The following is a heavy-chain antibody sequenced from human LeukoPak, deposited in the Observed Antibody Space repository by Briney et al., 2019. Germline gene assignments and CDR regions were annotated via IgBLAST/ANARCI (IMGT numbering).Heavy chain of an antibody. V-gene: IGHV3-74*01. D-gene: IGHD2-8*01. CDR2: INERATII. CDR3: VRDLILVWTPGDDFDH. Sequence: GGSLRLSCAASGFTFSNYWMHWVRQAPGKGLEWVSRINERATIISYADSVKGRFTISRENTRNTLYLQMNSLTAEGTAVYYCVRDLILVWTPGDDFDHWGQGTLVTVSS. CDR1: GFTFSNYW. J-gene: IGHJ4*02.